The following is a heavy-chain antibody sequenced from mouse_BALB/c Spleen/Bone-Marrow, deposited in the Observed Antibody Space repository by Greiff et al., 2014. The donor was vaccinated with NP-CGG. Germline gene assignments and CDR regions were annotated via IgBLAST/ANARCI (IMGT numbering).Heavy chain of an antibody. J-gene: IGHJ4*01. CDR1: GYSFTGYT. CDR2: INPYNGGI. CDR3: ARSGYGRYAMDY. D-gene: IGHD2-2*01. V-gene: IGHV1-18*01. Sequence: EVKLVESGPELVKPGASMKISCEASGYSFTGYTMNWVKQSHGKNLEWIGLINPYNGGIRYNQKFKGKATLTVDKSSSTAYMELLSLTSEDSAVYYCARSGYGRYAMDYWGQGTSVTVSS.